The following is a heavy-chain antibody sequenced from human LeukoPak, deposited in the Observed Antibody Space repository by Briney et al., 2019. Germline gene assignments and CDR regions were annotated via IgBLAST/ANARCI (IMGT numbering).Heavy chain of an antibody. D-gene: IGHD1-26*01. V-gene: IGHV1-18*01. Sequence: ASVKVSCKASGYTFPFYSITWVRQAPGQGLAWMRWISLYDANTDYAQKLQGRVTMTTDTYTSTAYMELSSLRSEDTAVYYCARDSEGALGIWGQGTMVTVSS. CDR1: GYTFPFYS. CDR3: ARDSEGALGI. CDR2: ISLYDANT. J-gene: IGHJ3*02.